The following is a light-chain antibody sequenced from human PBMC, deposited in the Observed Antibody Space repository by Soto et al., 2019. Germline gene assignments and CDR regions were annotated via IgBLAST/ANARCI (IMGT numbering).Light chain of an antibody. J-gene: IGKJ1*01. CDR3: QHYSSWWT. V-gene: IGKV1-5*03. Sequence: DIQMTQSPSTLSASVGDRVTITCRASQSISSWLAWYQQKPGKATKLLIYKASTLQSGVPSRFSGGESGTEFTLTINSLQPDDFATYYCQHYSSWWTFGQGTKVEIK. CDR1: QSISSW. CDR2: KAS.